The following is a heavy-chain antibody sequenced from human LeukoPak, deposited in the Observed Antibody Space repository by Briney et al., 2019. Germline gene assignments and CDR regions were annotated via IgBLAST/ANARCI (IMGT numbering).Heavy chain of an antibody. D-gene: IGHD1-26*01. CDR3: ATDSRIVGATGASDS. V-gene: IGHV3-7*01. J-gene: IGHJ4*02. CDR1: GFTFSAFG. Sequence: GGSLRLSCAASGFTFSAFGMSWVRQAPGKGLEWVANIKEDGSEKNHVDAVKGRFIISRDNAKNSLYLQMDSLRAEDTAIYYCATDSRIVGATGASDSWGQGTLVTVSP. CDR2: IKEDGSEK.